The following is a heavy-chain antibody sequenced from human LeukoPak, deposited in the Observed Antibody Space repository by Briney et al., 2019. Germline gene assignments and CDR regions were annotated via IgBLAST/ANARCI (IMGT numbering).Heavy chain of an antibody. CDR1: GYTLTELS. D-gene: IGHD6-19*01. CDR3: ARDRTYSSGWYDY. V-gene: IGHV1-24*01. J-gene: IGHJ4*02. Sequence: ASVKVSCKVSGYTLTELSMHWVRQAPGKGLEWMGGFDPEDGETIYAQKLQGRVTMTTDTSTSTAYMELRSLRSDDTAVYYCARDRTYSSGWYDYWGQGTLVTVSS. CDR2: FDPEDGET.